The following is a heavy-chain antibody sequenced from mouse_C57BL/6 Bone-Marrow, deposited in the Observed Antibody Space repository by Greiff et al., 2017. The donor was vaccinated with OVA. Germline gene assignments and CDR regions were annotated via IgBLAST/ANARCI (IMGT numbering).Heavy chain of an antibody. V-gene: IGHV1-15*01. D-gene: IGHD1-1*01. CDR2: IDPETGGT. J-gene: IGHJ2*01. Sequence: VKLMESGAELVRPGASVTLSCKASGYTFTDYEMHWVKQTPVHGLEWIGAIDPETGGTAYNQKFKGKAILTADKSSSTAYMELRSLTSEDSAVYYCKVTTVVANFDYWGQGTTLTVSS. CDR1: GYTFTDYE. CDR3: KVTTVVANFDY.